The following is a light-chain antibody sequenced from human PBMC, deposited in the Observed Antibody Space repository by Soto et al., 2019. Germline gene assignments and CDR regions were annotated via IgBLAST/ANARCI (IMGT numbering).Light chain of an antibody. J-gene: IGKJ1*01. CDR2: GAS. CDR3: QQRSNWPPT. V-gene: IGKV3-11*01. CDR1: ESVSDNY. Sequence: EIVLTPSPGTLSLSPGERATLSCRASESVSDNYLAWYQQRSGQAPRLVIYGASTRATGIPAKFSGSGSGTDFTLTISYLEPEDFAVFYCQQRSNWPPTFGQGTKVDIK.